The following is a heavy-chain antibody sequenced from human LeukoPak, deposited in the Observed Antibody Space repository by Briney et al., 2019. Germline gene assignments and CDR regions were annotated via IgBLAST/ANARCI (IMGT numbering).Heavy chain of an antibody. CDR1: GYTFTSYA. CDR3: ARDQGILRYFLF. CDR2: INAGNGNT. J-gene: IGHJ4*02. V-gene: IGHV1-3*01. Sequence: ASVKVSRKASGYTFTSYAMHWVRQAPGQRLEWMGWINAGNGNTKYSQKFQGRVTITRDTSASTAYMELSSLRSEDTAVYYCARDQGILRYFLFWGQGTLVTVSS. D-gene: IGHD3-9*01.